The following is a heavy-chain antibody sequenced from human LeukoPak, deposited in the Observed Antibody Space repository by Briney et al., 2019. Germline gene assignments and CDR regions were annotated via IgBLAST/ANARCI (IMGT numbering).Heavy chain of an antibody. Sequence: ASVKLSCKASGYTFTSYDINWVRQASGQGLEWMGWMNPNSGNTASAQKFQGRVTMTTNTSISTAYMELTGLRSEDTAMYFCARKGLLGSGKPWFDPWGQGTLVTVSS. CDR1: GYTFTSYD. V-gene: IGHV1-8*01. CDR2: MNPNSGNT. D-gene: IGHD2-15*01. CDR3: ARKGLLGSGKPWFDP. J-gene: IGHJ5*02.